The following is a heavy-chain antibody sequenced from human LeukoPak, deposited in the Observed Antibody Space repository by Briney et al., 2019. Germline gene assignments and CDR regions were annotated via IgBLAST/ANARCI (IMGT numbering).Heavy chain of an antibody. Sequence: ASVKVSCKASGGTFSSYAISWVRQAPGQGLEWMGGFDPEDGETIYTQKFQGRVTMTEDTSTDTAYMELSSLRSEDTAVYYCATPRMDVWGQGTTVTVSS. CDR1: GGTFSSYA. V-gene: IGHV1-24*01. CDR3: ATPRMDV. CDR2: FDPEDGET. J-gene: IGHJ6*02.